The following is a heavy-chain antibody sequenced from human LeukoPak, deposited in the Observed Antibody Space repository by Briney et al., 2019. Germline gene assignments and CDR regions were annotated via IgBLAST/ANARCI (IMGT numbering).Heavy chain of an antibody. J-gene: IGHJ4*02. Sequence: GRSLRLSCAASGFTFSSYAMHWVRQAPGKGLEWVAVISYDGSNKYYADSVKGRFTISRDNSKNTLYLQKNSLRAEDTAVYYCARDFRSSASPTLDYWGQGTLVTVSS. CDR2: ISYDGSNK. CDR1: GFTFSSYA. CDR3: ARDFRSSASPTLDY. V-gene: IGHV3-30-3*01.